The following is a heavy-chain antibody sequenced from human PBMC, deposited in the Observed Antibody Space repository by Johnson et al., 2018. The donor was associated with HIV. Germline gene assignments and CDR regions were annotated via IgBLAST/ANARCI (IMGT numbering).Heavy chain of an antibody. J-gene: IGHJ3*02. D-gene: IGHD2-8*02. CDR2: INTAGGST. V-gene: IGHV3-74*02. Sequence: VQLVESGGGVVQPGRSLRLSCAASGFTFNTYWMHWVRQAPGKGLVWVARINTAGGSTSYGDSVKGRFTVSRDNAKNTLYLQMNSLRAEDTAVYYCARGPSQLYWPDVAFDIWGQGTTVTVSS. CDR1: GFTFNTYW. CDR3: ARGPSQLYWPDVAFDI.